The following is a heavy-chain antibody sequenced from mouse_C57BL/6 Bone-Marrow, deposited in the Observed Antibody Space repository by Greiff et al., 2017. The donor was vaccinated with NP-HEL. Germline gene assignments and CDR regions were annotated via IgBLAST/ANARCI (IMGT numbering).Heavy chain of an antibody. V-gene: IGHV1-69*01. CDR2: IDPSDSYT. CDR1: GYTFTSYW. Sequence: QVQLKQPGAELVMPGASVKLSCKASGYTFTSYWMHWVKQRPGQGLEWIGEIDPSDSYTNYTQKFKGKSTLTVDKSTSTAYMQLSSLTSEDAAVYYCARGDYWGQGTLVTVSA. J-gene: IGHJ3*01. CDR3: ARGDY. D-gene: IGHD3-3*01.